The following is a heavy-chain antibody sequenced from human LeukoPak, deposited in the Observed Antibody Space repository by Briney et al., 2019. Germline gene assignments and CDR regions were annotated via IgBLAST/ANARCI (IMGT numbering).Heavy chain of an antibody. V-gene: IGHV3-49*04. D-gene: IGHD6-6*01. J-gene: IGHJ4*02. CDR1: GFIFGDYA. CDR2: IRNKAYGETP. CDR3: TRGRWSGTSSAPFDS. Sequence: GGSLRLSCRASGFIFGDYAMSWVRQAPGKGLEWVGFIRNKAYGETPNYAASVKGRFTISRDDSISIAYLQMNSLKTEDTAVYYCTRGRWSGTSSAPFDSWGQGTLVTVSS.